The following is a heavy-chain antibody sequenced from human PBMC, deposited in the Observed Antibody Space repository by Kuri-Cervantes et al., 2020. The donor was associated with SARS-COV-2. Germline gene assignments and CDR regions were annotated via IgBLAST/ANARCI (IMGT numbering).Heavy chain of an antibody. CDR1: GFTFINYA. CDR3: ANVGSGRANNYYYYGMDV. CDR2: ISSSSSTI. D-gene: IGHD3-3*01. J-gene: IGHJ6*02. V-gene: IGHV3-48*02. Sequence: GGSLRLSCAASGFTFINYAMGWVRQAPGKGLEWVSYISSSSSTIYYADSVKGRFTISRDNAKNSLYLQMNSLRDEDTAVYYCANVGSGRANNYYYYGMDVWGQGTTVTVSS.